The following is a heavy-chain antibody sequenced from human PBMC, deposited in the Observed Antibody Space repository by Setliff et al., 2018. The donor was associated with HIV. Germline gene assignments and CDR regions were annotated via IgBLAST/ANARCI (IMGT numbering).Heavy chain of an antibody. V-gene: IGHV4-39*02. D-gene: IGHD2-15*01. CDR2: IYYSGST. Sequence: TSETLSLTCTVSGGSISSSSDYWGWIRQPPGKGLEWNGYIYYSGSTYYNPSLKSRVTISVDTSKNQFSLKLSSVTAADTAVYYCAREYCSAGSCYSGRWGQGMLVTVSS. CDR3: AREYCSAGSCYSGR. J-gene: IGHJ4*02. CDR1: GGSISSSSDY.